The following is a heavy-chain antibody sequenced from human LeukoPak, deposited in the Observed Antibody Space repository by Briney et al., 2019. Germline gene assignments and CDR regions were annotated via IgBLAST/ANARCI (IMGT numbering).Heavy chain of an antibody. CDR3: ARDLGYCSGGNCYPFDY. CDR1: GFTFSTYS. D-gene: IGHD2-15*01. J-gene: IGHJ4*02. Sequence: GGSLRLSCAASGFTFSTYSMNWVRQAPGKGLEWVSSITSSSSYIFYADSVKGRFTISRDNAKNSLYLQMNSLRAEDTAVYYCARDLGYCSGGNCYPFDYWGQGTLVTVSS. V-gene: IGHV3-21*01. CDR2: ITSSSSYI.